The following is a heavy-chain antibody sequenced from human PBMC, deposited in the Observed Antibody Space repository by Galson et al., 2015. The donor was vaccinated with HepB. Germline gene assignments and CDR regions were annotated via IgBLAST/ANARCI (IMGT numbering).Heavy chain of an antibody. CDR3: ARPPYGDADAFDI. D-gene: IGHD4-17*01. Sequence: SLRLSCAASGFTFSSYSMNWVRQAPGKGLEWVSSISSSSSYIYYADSVKGRFTISRDNAKNSLYLQMNSLRAEDTAVYYCARPPYGDADAFDIWGQGTMVTVSS. CDR1: GFTFSSYS. V-gene: IGHV3-21*01. CDR2: ISSSSSYI. J-gene: IGHJ3*02.